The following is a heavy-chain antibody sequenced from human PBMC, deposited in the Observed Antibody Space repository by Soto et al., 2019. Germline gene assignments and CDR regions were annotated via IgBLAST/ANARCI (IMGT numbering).Heavy chain of an antibody. V-gene: IGHV4-31*03. CDR1: GGPISSDSYY. Sequence: QVQLQESGPGLVKPSQTLSLTCTVSGGPISSDSYYWSWIRQPPGKGLEWIGYIYYSGTTYDNPFLRSRVTISVDTSKNQFSLKLSSATAADTAVYYCARVSSMAKGTGNFDYWGQGTLVPVFS. J-gene: IGHJ4*02. CDR2: IYYSGTT. D-gene: IGHD3-10*01. CDR3: ARVSSMAKGTGNFDY.